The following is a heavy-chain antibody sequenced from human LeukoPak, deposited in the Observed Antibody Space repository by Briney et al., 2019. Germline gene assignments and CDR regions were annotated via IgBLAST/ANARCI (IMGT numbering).Heavy chain of an antibody. J-gene: IGHJ3*02. D-gene: IGHD1-26*01. CDR1: GFTFDDYA. Sequence: GGSLRLSCAASGFTFDDYAMHWVRQAPGKGLEWVSGISWNSGSIGYADSVKGRFTISRDNAKNSLYLQMNSLRAEDTALYYCAKGFFIVGATKGGAFDIWGQGTMVTVSS. CDR2: ISWNSGSI. CDR3: AKGFFIVGATKGGAFDI. V-gene: IGHV3-9*01.